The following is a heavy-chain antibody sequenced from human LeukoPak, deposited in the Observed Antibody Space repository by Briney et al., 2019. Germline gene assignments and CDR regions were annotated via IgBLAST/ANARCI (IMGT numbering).Heavy chain of an antibody. CDR3: ARGFGMDV. V-gene: IGHV3-48*03. J-gene: IGHJ6*02. CDR1: GFIVNKYE. CDR2: ISSSGSTM. Sequence: GGSLRLSCAASGFIVNKYEMNWVRQAAGKGLGWVSYISSSGSTMYYADSGKGRFTISRAFSKKIFYLQTDSLRAEDTGVYYCARGFGMDVWGQGTTVTVSS.